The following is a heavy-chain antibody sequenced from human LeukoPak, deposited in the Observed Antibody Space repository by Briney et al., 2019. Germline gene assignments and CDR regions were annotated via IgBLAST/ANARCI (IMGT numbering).Heavy chain of an antibody. Sequence: SETLSLTCSVSGGSISTHDWSWIRQPPGKGLEWIGYIYYGGSTNYNPSLKSRVTISVDTSKNQFSLKLRSVTAADTAVYHCARHVDGFNNIDAFDIWGQGTMVTVSS. J-gene: IGHJ3*02. CDR1: GGSISTHD. D-gene: IGHD1-14*01. CDR2: IYYGGST. V-gene: IGHV4-59*08. CDR3: ARHVDGFNNIDAFDI.